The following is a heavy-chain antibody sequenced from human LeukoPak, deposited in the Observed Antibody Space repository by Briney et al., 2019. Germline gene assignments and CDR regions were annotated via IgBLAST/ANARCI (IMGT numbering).Heavy chain of an antibody. D-gene: IGHD6-13*01. Sequence: GGSLRLSCVGSGFTFARHALTWVRQAPGKGLEWVSTISGGGGSTHYADSVKGRFTISRDNSKDTVFLQMNSLRAEDTAIYYCAREGGSCTSNSCSDYFDYWGQGTLVTVSS. J-gene: IGHJ4*02. V-gene: IGHV3-23*01. CDR3: AREGGSCTSNSCSDYFDY. CDR2: ISGGGGST. CDR1: GFTFARHA.